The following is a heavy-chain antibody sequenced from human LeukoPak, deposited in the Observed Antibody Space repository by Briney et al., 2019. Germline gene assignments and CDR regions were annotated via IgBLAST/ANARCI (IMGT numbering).Heavy chain of an antibody. CDR1: GYSFTSYW. CDR2: IYPGDSDT. V-gene: IGHV5-51*01. J-gene: IGHJ4*02. Sequence: GESLKISCKGSGYSFTSYWIGWVRQTPGKGLEWMGIIYPGDSDTRYSPSFQGQVTISADKSISTAYLQWSSLKASDTAMYYCARHPHDSSGYYDYWGQGTLVTVSS. CDR3: ARHPHDSSGYYDY. D-gene: IGHD3-22*01.